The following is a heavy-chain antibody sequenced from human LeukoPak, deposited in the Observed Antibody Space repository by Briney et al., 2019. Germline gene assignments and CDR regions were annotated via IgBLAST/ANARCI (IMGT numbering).Heavy chain of an antibody. J-gene: IGHJ4*02. CDR3: ARDSSSWYPFDY. Sequence: SVKVSCKASGGTFSSYTISWVRQAPGQGLEWMGSIIPILGIANYAQKFQGRVTITADKSTSTAYMELSSLRSEDTAVYYCARDSSSWYPFDYWGQGTLVTVSS. CDR1: GGTFSSYT. D-gene: IGHD6-13*01. CDR2: IIPILGIA. V-gene: IGHV1-69*04.